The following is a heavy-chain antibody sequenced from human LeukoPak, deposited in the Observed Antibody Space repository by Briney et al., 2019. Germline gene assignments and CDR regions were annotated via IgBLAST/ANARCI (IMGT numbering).Heavy chain of an antibody. V-gene: IGHV3-23*01. CDR1: GFTFSSYA. D-gene: IGHD4-23*01. CDR2: ISGSGGIT. Sequence: GGSLRLSCAASGFTFSSYAMSWVRQAPGKGLEWVSAISGSGGITSYADSVKGRFTISRDNSKNTLYLQMNSLRAEDTAVYYCARGARKGDDYGGFFDYWGQGTLVPISS. CDR3: ARGARKGDDYGGFFDY. J-gene: IGHJ4*02.